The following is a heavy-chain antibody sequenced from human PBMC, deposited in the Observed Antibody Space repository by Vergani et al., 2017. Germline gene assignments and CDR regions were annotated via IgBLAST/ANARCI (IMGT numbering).Heavy chain of an antibody. D-gene: IGHD2-2*02. CDR1: GGSISSGGYY. CDR3: TSGGYCRSTSCYRDYYYYYYMDV. J-gene: IGHJ6*03. V-gene: IGHV4-31*03. CDR2: IYYSGST. Sequence: QLQLQESGPGLVKPSQTLSLTCTVSGGSISSGGYYWSWIRQHPGKGLEWIGYIYYSGSTYYNPSLKSRVTISVDVSKNQFSLKLSSVTAADTAVYYYTSGGYCRSTSCYRDYYYYYYMDVWGKGTTVTVSS.